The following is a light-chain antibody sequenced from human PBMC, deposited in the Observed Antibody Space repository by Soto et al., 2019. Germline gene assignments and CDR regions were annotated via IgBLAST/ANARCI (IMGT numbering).Light chain of an antibody. J-gene: IGLJ1*01. CDR1: SSDVGGYNY. CDR2: DVT. CDR3: SSYTSSSTLYV. Sequence: QSALTQPASVYGSPGQSITISCTGTSSDVGGYNYVSWYQHHPGKAPRLMIYDVTNRPSGVSNRFSGSKSANTASLTISGLQAEDEADYYCSSYTSSSTLYVFGTGTKLTVL. V-gene: IGLV2-14*03.